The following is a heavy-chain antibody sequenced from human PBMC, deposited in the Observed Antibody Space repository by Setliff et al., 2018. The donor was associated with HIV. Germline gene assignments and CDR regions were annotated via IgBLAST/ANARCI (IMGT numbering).Heavy chain of an antibody. J-gene: IGHJ4*02. CDR3: AKGRSSNWLYYFDY. D-gene: IGHD6-13*01. V-gene: IGHV3-9*01. CDR1: GFIFDDYA. Sequence: LRLSCAASGFIFDDYAMYWVRQAPGKGLEWVSGISWNSGSIGYADSVKGRFTMSRDNAKNSLYLQMNSLRAEDTALYYCAKGRSSNWLYYFDYWGQGTQVTVSS. CDR2: ISWNSGSI.